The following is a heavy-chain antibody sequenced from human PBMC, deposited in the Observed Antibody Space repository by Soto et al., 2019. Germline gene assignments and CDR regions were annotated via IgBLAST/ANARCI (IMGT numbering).Heavy chain of an antibody. J-gene: IGHJ6*03. D-gene: IGHD2-2*01. CDR3: ARLAGDVVPAAMLNYYYYYMDV. Sequence: PSETLSLTCTASGGSISSSSYYWGWIRQPPGKGLEWIGSIYYSGSTYYNPSLKSRVTISVDTSKNQFSLKLSSVTAADTAVYYCARLAGDVVPAAMLNYYYYYMDVWGKGTTVTVSS. CDR2: IYYSGST. V-gene: IGHV4-39*01. CDR1: GGSISSSSYY.